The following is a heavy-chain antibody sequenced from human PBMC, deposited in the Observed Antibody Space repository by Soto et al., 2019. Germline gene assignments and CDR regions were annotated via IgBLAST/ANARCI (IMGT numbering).Heavy chain of an antibody. J-gene: IGHJ4*02. V-gene: IGHV1-8*01. Sequence: QVQLVQSGAEVKKPGASVKVSCKASGYTFTNYHIHWVRQATGQGLEWMGWMNPNSGDTGYAQKFQGRVTMTRDTSITAAYRELSGLRSGDTAVYYCARGGGGRWYSGDYWGQGTLVTVSS. CDR2: MNPNSGDT. CDR1: GYTFTNYH. CDR3: ARGGGGRWYSGDY. D-gene: IGHD6-13*01.